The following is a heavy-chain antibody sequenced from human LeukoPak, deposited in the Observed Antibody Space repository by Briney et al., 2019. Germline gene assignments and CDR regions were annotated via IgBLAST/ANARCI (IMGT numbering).Heavy chain of an antibody. J-gene: IGHJ6*03. CDR1: GFTFSSYG. D-gene: IGHD3-10*01. CDR3: AKNGDRSTHYYYYYYMDV. Sequence: PGGSLRLSCAASGFTFSSYGMHWVRQAPGKGLEWVAFIRYDGSNKYYADSVKGRFTISRDNSKNTLYLQMNSLRAEDTAVYYCAKNGDRSTHYYYYYYMDVWGKGTTVTISS. CDR2: IRYDGSNK. V-gene: IGHV3-30*02.